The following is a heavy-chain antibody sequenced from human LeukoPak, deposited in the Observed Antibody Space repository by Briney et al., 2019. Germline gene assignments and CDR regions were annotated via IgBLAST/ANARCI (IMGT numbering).Heavy chain of an antibody. V-gene: IGHV3-7*01. Sequence: GGSLRLSCAASGFTFSSYWMSWVRQAPGKGLEWVANIKQDGSKIHYVDSVKGRFTISRDNAKNTLYLQMNSLRAEDTAVYYCVREWAIWGQGKMVTVSS. J-gene: IGHJ3*02. CDR2: IKQDGSKI. CDR3: VREWAI. CDR1: GFTFSSYW.